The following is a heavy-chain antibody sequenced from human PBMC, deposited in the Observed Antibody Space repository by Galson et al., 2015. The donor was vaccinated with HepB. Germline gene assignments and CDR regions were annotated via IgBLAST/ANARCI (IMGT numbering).Heavy chain of an antibody. J-gene: IGHJ6*03. CDR2: ISSDGSNR. CDR1: GFTFSSYA. Sequence: SLRLSCAASGFTFSSYAMSWVRQAPGKGLEWVALISSDGSNRYYVDSVKGRFIISRDNSKNTLYLQMNSLRTEDTAIYYCAKDKGDDAYYYYMDGWGKGTTVTVSS. CDR3: AKDKGDDAYYYYMDG. D-gene: IGHD2-21*01. V-gene: IGHV3-30*18.